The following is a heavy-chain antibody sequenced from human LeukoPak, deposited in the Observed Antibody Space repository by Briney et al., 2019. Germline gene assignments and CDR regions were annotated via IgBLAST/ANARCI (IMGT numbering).Heavy chain of an antibody. J-gene: IGHJ4*02. CDR2: ISSSSSYI. D-gene: IGHD3-10*01. Sequence: GGSLRLSCAASGFTFSSYSMNWVRQAPGKGLEWVSSISSSSSYIYYADSVKGRFTISRDNAKNSLYLQMNSLRAEDTAVYYCARDSLSGTYYYGSGSYFIWGQGTLVTVSS. V-gene: IGHV3-21*01. CDR1: GFTFSSYS. CDR3: ARDSLSGTYYYGSGSYFI.